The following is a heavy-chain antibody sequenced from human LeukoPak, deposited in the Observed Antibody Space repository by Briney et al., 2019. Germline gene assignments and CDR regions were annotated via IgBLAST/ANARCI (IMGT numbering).Heavy chain of an antibody. CDR3: ARDPAAASRGFGMDV. J-gene: IGHJ6*02. CDR2: IWFDGSIK. D-gene: IGHD2-15*01. CDR1: GFIFSSYG. Sequence: PGGSLRLSCAASGFIFSSYGMHWVRQAPGKGLEWVAVIWFDGSIKYYAVSVKGRFTFSRDNSKNTLSLQMNSLRADDTAVYYCARDPAAASRGFGMDVWGQGTTVTVSS. V-gene: IGHV3-33*01.